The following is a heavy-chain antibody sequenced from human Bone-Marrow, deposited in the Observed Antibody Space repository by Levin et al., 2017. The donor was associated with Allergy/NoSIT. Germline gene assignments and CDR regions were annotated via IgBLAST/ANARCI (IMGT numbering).Heavy chain of an antibody. CDR2: IKPDGSET. J-gene: IGHJ4*02. V-gene: IGHV3-7*01. CDR1: GFTFSSSW. D-gene: IGHD5-24*01. Sequence: PGGSLRLSCAASGFTFSSSWMTWVRQSPGKGLQWVANIKPDGSETYYVDSVKGRFIISRDNAKNSLYLQMNSLRAEDTAVYYCATDPRELDYWGQGTLVTVSS. CDR3: ATDPRELDY.